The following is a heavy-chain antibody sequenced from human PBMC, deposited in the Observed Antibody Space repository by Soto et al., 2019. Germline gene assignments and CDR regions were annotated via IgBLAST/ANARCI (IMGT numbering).Heavy chain of an antibody. CDR1: GASIGVHY. J-gene: IGHJ5*02. CDR3: ASDRNGVYYFDP. D-gene: IGHD2-8*01. V-gene: IGHV4-59*11. Sequence: QLLLQESGSGLVKPSETLSLTCNVSGASIGVHYWHWIRQSPGKGLEWIGYISYTGITRYNLSVSSRASISVDTSKNQLSLTLTSVTAADTAVYYCASDRNGVYYFDPWGQGTLVTVSS. CDR2: ISYTGIT.